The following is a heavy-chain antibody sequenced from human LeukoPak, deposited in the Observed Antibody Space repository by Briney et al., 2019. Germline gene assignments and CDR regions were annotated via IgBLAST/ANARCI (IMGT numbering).Heavy chain of an antibody. CDR1: GGTFSSYA. D-gene: IGHD3-3*01. CDR3: ARGQYYDFWSEYYFDY. J-gene: IGHJ4*02. Sequence: SVKVSCKASGGTFSSYAISWVRQAPGQGLEWMGGIIPIFGTANYAQKFQGRVTITADESTSTAYMELSSLRSEDTAVYYCARGQYYDFWSEYYFDYWGQGTLVTVSS. CDR2: IIPIFGTA. V-gene: IGHV1-69*13.